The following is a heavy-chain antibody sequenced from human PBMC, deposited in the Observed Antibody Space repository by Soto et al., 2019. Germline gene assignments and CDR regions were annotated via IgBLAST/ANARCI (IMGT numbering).Heavy chain of an antibody. CDR3: ARRREKGIGSYYFDY. V-gene: IGHV1-69*01. D-gene: IGHD1-26*01. J-gene: IGHJ4*02. CDR2: IIPIFGTA. CDR1: GGTFSSYA. Sequence: QVQLVQSGAEVKKPGSSVKVSCKASGGTFSSYAISWVRQAPGQGLEWMGGIIPIFGTANYAQKFQGRVTITADEYTSTAYMELSSLRSEDTAVYYCARRREKGIGSYYFDYWGQGTLVTVSS.